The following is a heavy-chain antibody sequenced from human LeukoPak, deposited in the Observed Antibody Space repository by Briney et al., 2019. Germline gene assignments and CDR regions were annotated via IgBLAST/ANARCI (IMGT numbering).Heavy chain of an antibody. V-gene: IGHV1-24*01. CDR3: ATGRTRTPYSSSWYRYYYYMDV. D-gene: IGHD6-13*01. CDR1: GYTLTELS. CDR2: FDPEDGET. Sequence: ASVKVSCKVSGYTLTELSVHWVRQAPGKGLEWMGGFDPEDGETIYAQKFQGRVTMTEDTSTDTAYMELSSLRSEDTAVYYCATGRTRTPYSSSWYRYYYYMDVWGKGTTVTVSS. J-gene: IGHJ6*03.